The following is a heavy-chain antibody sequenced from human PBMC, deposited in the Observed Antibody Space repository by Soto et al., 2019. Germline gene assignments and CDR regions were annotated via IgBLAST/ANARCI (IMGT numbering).Heavy chain of an antibody. V-gene: IGHV3-23*01. D-gene: IGHD6-13*01. CDR3: AILRRIADFDY. Sequence: GGSLRLSCAASGFTFSSFAMSWVRQAPGKGLDWVSAISGSGGSTYSADSVKGRFTISRDNSKNTLYLQMNGLRAEDTAVYYCAILRRIADFDYWGQGTLVTVSS. J-gene: IGHJ4*02. CDR1: GFTFSSFA. CDR2: ISGSGGST.